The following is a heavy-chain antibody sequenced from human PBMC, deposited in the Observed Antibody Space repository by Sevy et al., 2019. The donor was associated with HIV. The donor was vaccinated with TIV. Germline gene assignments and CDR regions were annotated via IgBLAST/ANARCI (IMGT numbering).Heavy chain of an antibody. V-gene: IGHV4-4*02. J-gene: IGHJ4*02. CDR3: AAAAGTDILGYYFDS. CDR2: MYHRGTT. D-gene: IGHD6-25*01. Sequence: SETLSLTCTVSGDSIISSRWWSWFRQSPGKGLEWIGDMYHRGTTNYSPSLKNRVIMSVDKSKNQFSLKLTSVTAADTDGYYCAAAAGTDILGYYFDSWGQGIPVTVSS. CDR1: GDSIISSRW.